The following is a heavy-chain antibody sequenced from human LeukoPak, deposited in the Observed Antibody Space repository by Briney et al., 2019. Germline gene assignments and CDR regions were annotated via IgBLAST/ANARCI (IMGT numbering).Heavy chain of an antibody. CDR3: ARVSSSSYDSSGYYPFDY. Sequence: ASVKVSCKASGYTFTSYGIGWVRQAPGQGLEWMGWISAYNGNTNYAQKLQGRVTMTTDTSTSTAYMELRSLRSDDTAVYYCARVSSSSYDSSGYYPFDYWGQGTQVTVSS. CDR2: ISAYNGNT. J-gene: IGHJ4*02. V-gene: IGHV1-18*01. D-gene: IGHD3-22*01. CDR1: GYTFTSYG.